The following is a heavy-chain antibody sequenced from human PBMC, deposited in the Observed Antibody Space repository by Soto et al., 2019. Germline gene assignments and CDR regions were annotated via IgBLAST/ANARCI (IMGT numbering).Heavy chain of an antibody. D-gene: IGHD6-25*01. V-gene: IGHV4-34*01. CDR1: GGSFSGYY. CDR2: INHSGST. Sequence: SETLSLTCAVYGGSFSGYYWSWIRQPPGKGLEWIGEINHSGSTNYNPSLKSRVTISVDTSKNQFSLKLSSVTAADTAVYYCARSGYYYYGMDVWGQGTTVTVSS. J-gene: IGHJ6*02. CDR3: ARSGYYYYGMDV.